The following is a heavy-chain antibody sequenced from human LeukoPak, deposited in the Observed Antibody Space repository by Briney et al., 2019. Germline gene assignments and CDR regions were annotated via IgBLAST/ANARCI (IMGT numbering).Heavy chain of an antibody. CDR3: DLVVVAATNAFDI. Sequence: SETLSLTCTVSGYSITSGYYWGWIRQPPGKGLEWIGSIYYSGSTYYSPSLKSRVTISVDTSKNQFSLKLSSVTAADTAVYYCDLVVVAATNAFDIWGQGTMVTVSS. CDR2: IYYSGST. V-gene: IGHV4-38-2*02. CDR1: GYSITSGYY. J-gene: IGHJ3*02. D-gene: IGHD2-15*01.